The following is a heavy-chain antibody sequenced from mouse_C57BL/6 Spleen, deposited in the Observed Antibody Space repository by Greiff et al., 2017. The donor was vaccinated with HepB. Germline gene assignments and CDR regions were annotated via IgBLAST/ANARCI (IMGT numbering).Heavy chain of an antibody. V-gene: IGHV5-6*02. Sequence: EVKLMESGGDLVKPGGSLKLSCAASGFTFSSYGMSWVRQTPDKRLEWVATISSGGSYTYYPASVKGRFTISRDNAKNTLYLQMSSLKSEDTAMYYCARRGDYDDGDYYAMDYWGQGTSVTVSS. D-gene: IGHD2-4*01. CDR3: ARRGDYDDGDYYAMDY. CDR1: GFTFSSYG. CDR2: ISSGGSYT. J-gene: IGHJ4*01.